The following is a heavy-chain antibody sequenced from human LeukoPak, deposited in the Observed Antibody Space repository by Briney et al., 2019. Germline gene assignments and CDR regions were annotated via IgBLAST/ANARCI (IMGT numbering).Heavy chain of an antibody. CDR3: AKTWDCSNSYCYRSFDN. Sequence: GRSLRLSCAASGFTFSNYAMHWVRQAPGKGLEWVAVLSYDGTNKDEADSVKGRFTISRDNSKNMLYLQMNSLRAEDTAVYYCAKTWDCSNSYCYRSFDNWGQGTLVTVSS. D-gene: IGHD2-2*02. V-gene: IGHV3-30-3*02. CDR1: GFTFSNYA. J-gene: IGHJ4*02. CDR2: LSYDGTNK.